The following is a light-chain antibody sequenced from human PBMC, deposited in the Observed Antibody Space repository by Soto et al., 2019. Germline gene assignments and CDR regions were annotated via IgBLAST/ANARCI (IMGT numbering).Light chain of an antibody. J-gene: IGKJ1*01. V-gene: IGKV1-5*03. CDR3: QQYNIYPWT. CDR2: KAS. CDR1: QSISSW. Sequence: DIQRTQSPSTLSASVGDRVTITCRASQSISSWLAWYQQKPGKAPKLLIYKASNLQSGVSSRFSGSGSGTEFTLSISSLQPDDFATYYCQQYNIYPWTFGQGTKVDIK.